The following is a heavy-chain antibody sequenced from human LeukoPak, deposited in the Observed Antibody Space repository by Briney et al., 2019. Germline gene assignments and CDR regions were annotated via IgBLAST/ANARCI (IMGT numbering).Heavy chain of an antibody. Sequence: SETLSLTCTVSGGSISSGDYYWSWIRQPPGKGLEWIGYIYYSGSTYYNPSLKSRVTISVDTSKNQFSLKLSSVTAADTAVYYCARAFDDILTGYHTRTFDYWGQGTLVTVSS. V-gene: IGHV4-30-4*08. CDR3: ARAFDDILTGYHTRTFDY. CDR2: IYYSGST. D-gene: IGHD3-9*01. J-gene: IGHJ4*02. CDR1: GGSISSGDYY.